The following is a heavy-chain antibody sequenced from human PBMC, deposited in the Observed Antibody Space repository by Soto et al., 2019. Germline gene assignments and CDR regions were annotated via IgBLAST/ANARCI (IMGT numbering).Heavy chain of an antibody. J-gene: IGHJ4*02. CDR1: GFTFRSFS. CDR2: ISGTDTA. CDR3: ARGPAATTFYFDY. Sequence: GGSLRLSCVASGFTFRSFSLNWVRQAPGKGLEWVSYISGTDTAYYADSVKGRFTISRDSAKNSVYLHMTSVREEDTAVYYCARGPAATTFYFDYWGQGTPVTVSS. D-gene: IGHD1-1*01. V-gene: IGHV3-48*02.